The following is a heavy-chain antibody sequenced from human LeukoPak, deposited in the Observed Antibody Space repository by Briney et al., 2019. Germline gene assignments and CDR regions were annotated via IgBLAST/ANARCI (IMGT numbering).Heavy chain of an antibody. CDR1: GGSFSGYY. CDR3: ARADYDILTGYYPTFDY. J-gene: IGHJ4*02. CDR2: INHSGST. Sequence: SETLSLTCAVYGGSFSGYYWRWIRQPPGKGLEWIGEINHSGSTNYNPSLKSRVTISVDTSKNQFSLKLSSVTAADTAVYYCARADYDILTGYYPTFDYWGQGTLVTVSS. D-gene: IGHD3-9*01. V-gene: IGHV4-34*01.